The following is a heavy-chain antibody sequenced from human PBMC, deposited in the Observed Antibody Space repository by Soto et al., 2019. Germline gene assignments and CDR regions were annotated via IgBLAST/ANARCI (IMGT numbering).Heavy chain of an antibody. CDR1: GFTFRSYG. J-gene: IGHJ4*02. V-gene: IGHV3-30*18. CDR2: ISYDGSNK. D-gene: IGHD2-15*01. Sequence: QVQLVESGGGVVQPGRSLRLSCAASGFTFRSYGMHWVRQAPGKGLEWVAVISYDGSNKYYTDSVKGRFTISRDNCKNTLYLQMNSLRAEDTAVYYCAKGYVVVVAAPDYWGQGTLVTVSS. CDR3: AKGYVVVVAAPDY.